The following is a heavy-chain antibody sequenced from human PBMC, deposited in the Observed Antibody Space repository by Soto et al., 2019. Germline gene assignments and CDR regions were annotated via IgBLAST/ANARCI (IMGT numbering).Heavy chain of an antibody. CDR3: ARDLGIWRYYYYGMDV. Sequence: QVQLQQWGAGLLKPSETLSLTCAVYGGSFSGYCWSWIRQPPGKGLEWIGEINHSGSTNYNPSLKSRVTISVDTSKNQFSLKLSSVTAADTAVYYCARDLGIWRYYYYGMDVWGQGTTVTVSS. J-gene: IGHJ6*02. V-gene: IGHV4-34*01. D-gene: IGHD6-13*01. CDR1: GGSFSGYC. CDR2: INHSGST.